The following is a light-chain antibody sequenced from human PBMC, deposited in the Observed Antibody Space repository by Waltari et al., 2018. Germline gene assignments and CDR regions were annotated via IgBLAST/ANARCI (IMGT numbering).Light chain of an antibody. CDR3: CSQSSYNGVI. J-gene: IGLJ2*01. CDR1: SSDVCGDDS. V-gene: IGLV2-14*03. CDR2: DVN. Sequence: QSALSQPASVSGSPGQSIPLPATGRSSDVCGDDSVSGYQAHPGQAPQVIIYDVNNRPSGVSDCFSGSKSGNTASLTITGLQAEDEANDYCCSQSSYNGVIFGGGTKLTVL.